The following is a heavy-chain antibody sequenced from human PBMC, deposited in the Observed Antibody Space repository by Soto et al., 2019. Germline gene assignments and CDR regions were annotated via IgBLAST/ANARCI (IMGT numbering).Heavy chain of an antibody. Sequence: QVQLRQSGPGLVKPSGTLSLTCTVSGGSIISSNYWTWVRQSPGKGLEWIGEIYNSGGTDYNPSLKSRVTITLVRSQNQFSLNLTSVTAADTAVYYCASSYGDYTPRRADVFNVWGHGTMVIVSS. CDR3: ASSYGDYTPRRADVFNV. J-gene: IGHJ3*01. D-gene: IGHD4-17*01. CDR2: IYNSGGT. V-gene: IGHV4-4*02. CDR1: GGSIISSNY.